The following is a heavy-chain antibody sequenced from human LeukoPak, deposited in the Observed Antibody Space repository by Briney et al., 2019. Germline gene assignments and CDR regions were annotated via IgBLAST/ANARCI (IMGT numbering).Heavy chain of an antibody. CDR1: GFTFSNYG. CDR3: SSESRY. J-gene: IGHJ4*02. Sequence: QPGGSLRLSCAASGFTFSNYGMHWVRQAPGKGLEWVALIYYDGSNKYYADSVKGRFTISRDNSKNTLYLQMSSLRDEDTAMYYCSSESRYWGQGTLVIVSS. V-gene: IGHV3-33*01. D-gene: IGHD3-22*01. CDR2: IYYDGSNK.